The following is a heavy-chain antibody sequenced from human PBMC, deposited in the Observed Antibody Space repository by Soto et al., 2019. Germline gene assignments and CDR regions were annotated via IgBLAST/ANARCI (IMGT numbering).Heavy chain of an antibody. V-gene: IGHV3-48*02. J-gene: IGHJ4*02. CDR3: ARVRFRYSSSWFDY. D-gene: IGHD6-13*01. Sequence: PGGSLRLSCAASGFTFSSYSMIWVRQAPGKGLEWVSYISSSSSTIYYADSVKGRFTISRDNAKNSLYLQMNSLRDEDTAVYYCARVRFRYSSSWFDYWGQGTLVTVSS. CDR1: GFTFSSYS. CDR2: ISSSSSTI.